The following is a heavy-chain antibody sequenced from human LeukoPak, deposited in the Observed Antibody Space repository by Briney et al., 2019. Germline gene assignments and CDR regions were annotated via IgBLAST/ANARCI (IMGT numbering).Heavy chain of an antibody. CDR1: GGSISSYY. Sequence: KPSETLSLTCTVSGGSISSYYWSWIRQPPGKGLEWIGYIYYSGSTNYNPSLKSRVTISVDTSKNQFSLKLSSVTAADTAVYYCARDDRGSSWYEGPFDYWGQGTPVTVSS. CDR2: IYYSGST. CDR3: ARDDRGSSWYEGPFDY. V-gene: IGHV4-59*01. D-gene: IGHD6-13*01. J-gene: IGHJ4*02.